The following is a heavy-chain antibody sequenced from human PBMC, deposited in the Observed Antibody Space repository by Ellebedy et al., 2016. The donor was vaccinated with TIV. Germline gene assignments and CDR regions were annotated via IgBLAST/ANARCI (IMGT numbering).Heavy chain of an antibody. V-gene: IGHV4-59*01. CDR3: ATTPTNYYDSSGYYLWTTDY. CDR1: GGSISNYY. D-gene: IGHD3-22*01. Sequence: SETLSLTXTVSGGSISNYYWSWIRQPPGKGLEWIGYIYYSGSTNYNPSLKNRVTISVDTSKNQFSLKLSSVTAADTAVYYCATTPTNYYDSSGYYLWTTDYWGQGTLVTVSS. CDR2: IYYSGST. J-gene: IGHJ4*02.